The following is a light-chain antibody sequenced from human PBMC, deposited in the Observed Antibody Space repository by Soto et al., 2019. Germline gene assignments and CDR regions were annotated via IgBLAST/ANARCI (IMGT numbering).Light chain of an antibody. CDR1: QGISSN. Sequence: QLTQSPSSLSASVGDRVTITCRASQGISSNLAWYQQKPGRAPKLLIFGASTLQSGVPSRFSGSGSGTDFTLTIISLQPEDFAASFCQQLNAYPPWTFGQGTKVEIK. CDR3: QQLNAYPPWT. V-gene: IGKV1-9*01. CDR2: GAS. J-gene: IGKJ1*01.